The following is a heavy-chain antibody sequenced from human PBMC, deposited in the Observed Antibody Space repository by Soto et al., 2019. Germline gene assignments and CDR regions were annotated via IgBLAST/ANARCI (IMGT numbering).Heavy chain of an antibody. V-gene: IGHV4-4*02. CDR3: AREILEYNWFDP. CDR2: IYHSGST. CDR1: GGSISSSNW. J-gene: IGHJ5*02. Sequence: QVQLQESGPGLVKPSGTLSLTCAVSGGSISSSNWWSWVRQPPGKGLEWIGEIYHSGSTNYNPSRKSRVTISVDKSKNQFAPKLSSVTGADTAVDFCAREILEYNWFDPWGQGTLVTVSS. D-gene: IGHD2-15*01.